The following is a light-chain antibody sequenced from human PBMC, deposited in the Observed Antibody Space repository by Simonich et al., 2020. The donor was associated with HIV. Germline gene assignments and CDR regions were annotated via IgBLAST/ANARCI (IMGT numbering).Light chain of an antibody. V-gene: IGLV1-47*01. CDR3: SSYTSSSSVV. CDR1: SSNIGSNY. CDR2: RSN. J-gene: IGLJ2*01. Sequence: QSVLTQPPSASGTPGQRVTISCSGSSSNIGSNYVYWYQQLPGTAPKLLISRSNQRPPGVSNRFSGSKSGNPAALTISGLQAEDEADYYCSSYTSSSSVVFGGGTKLTVL.